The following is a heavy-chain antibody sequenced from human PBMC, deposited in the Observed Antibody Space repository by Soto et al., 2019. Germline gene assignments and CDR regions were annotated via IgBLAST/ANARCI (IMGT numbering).Heavy chain of an antibody. D-gene: IGHD5-12*01. CDR1: GYSINSGYY. Sequence: PSETLSLTCDVSGYSINSGYYWGWIRQPPGKGLEWIGSISFGGSTHYNPSLESRVTILRDTSKNQFSLRLNFVTAADTAVYYCARLEYSGYPESHQWGQGTLVTVSS. CDR2: ISFGGST. J-gene: IGHJ1*01. V-gene: IGHV4-38-2*01. CDR3: ARLEYSGYPESHQ.